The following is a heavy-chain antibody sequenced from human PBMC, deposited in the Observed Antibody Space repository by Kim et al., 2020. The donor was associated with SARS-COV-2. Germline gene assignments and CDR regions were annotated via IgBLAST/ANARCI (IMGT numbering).Heavy chain of an antibody. V-gene: IGHV3-7*01. D-gene: IGHD5-18*01. Sequence: VDSMKGRCTISRDNAKNSLYRQMNRLRAEDGAVYYCARARGEYSYGFFDYWGQGTLVTVSS. CDR3: ARARGEYSYGFFDY. J-gene: IGHJ4*02.